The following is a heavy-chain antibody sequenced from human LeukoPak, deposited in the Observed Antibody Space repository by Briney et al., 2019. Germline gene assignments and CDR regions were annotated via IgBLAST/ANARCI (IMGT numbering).Heavy chain of an antibody. CDR1: GFTFSSYS. CDR2: ISSSSSTI. CDR3: ARDSGSDAFDI. V-gene: IGHV3-48*01. D-gene: IGHD1-26*01. Sequence: PGGSLRLSCAASGFTFSSYSMNWVRQAPGKGLEWVSYISSSSSTIYYADSVKGRFTISRDNAKNSLYLQMNSLRAEGTAVYYCARDSGSDAFDIWGQGTMVTVSS. J-gene: IGHJ3*02.